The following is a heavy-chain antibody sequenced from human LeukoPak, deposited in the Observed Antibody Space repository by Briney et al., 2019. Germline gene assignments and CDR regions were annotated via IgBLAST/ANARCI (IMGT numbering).Heavy chain of an antibody. V-gene: IGHV1-18*01. CDR1: GYTFTSYG. D-gene: IGHD6-19*01. CDR3: ASGYLAYSSGWPGGYYYYGMDV. J-gene: IGHJ6*02. CDR2: ISAYNGNT. Sequence: ASVKVSCKASGYTFTSYGISWVRQAPGQGLEWMGWISAYNGNTNYAQKLQGRVTMTTDTSTSTAYMELRSLRSDDTAVYYCASGYLAYSSGWPGGYYYYGMDVWGQGTTVTVSS.